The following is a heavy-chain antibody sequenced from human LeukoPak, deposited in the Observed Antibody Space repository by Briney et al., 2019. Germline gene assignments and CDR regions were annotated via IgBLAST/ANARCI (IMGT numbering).Heavy chain of an antibody. CDR3: ARHRGPRYSYGPRRDAFDI. J-gene: IGHJ3*02. CDR1: GFTFSSYW. CDR2: INHSGST. V-gene: IGHV4-34*01. D-gene: IGHD5-18*01. Sequence: PGGSLRLSCAASGFTFSSYWMSWVRQPPGKGLEWIGEINHSGSTNYNPSLKSRVTISVDTSKNQFSLKLSSVTAADTAVYYCARHRGPRYSYGPRRDAFDIWGQGTMVTVSS.